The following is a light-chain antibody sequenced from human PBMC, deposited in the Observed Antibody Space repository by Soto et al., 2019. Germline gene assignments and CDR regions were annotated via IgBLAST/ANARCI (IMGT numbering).Light chain of an antibody. J-gene: IGKJ1*01. CDR2: DAS. Sequence: ELVMTHSPASLSASPGERVTLSCRASQNIRISLAWYQQRPGQAPRLLIYDASTRATAIPPRFSGSGSGTDFTLTISSIEPADYAVYYCQQRANWPWTFGQGSKVDIK. V-gene: IGKV3-11*01. CDR3: QQRANWPWT. CDR1: QNIRIS.